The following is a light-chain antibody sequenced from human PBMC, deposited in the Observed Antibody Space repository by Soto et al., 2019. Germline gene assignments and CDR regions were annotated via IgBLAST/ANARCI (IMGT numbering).Light chain of an antibody. V-gene: IGLV2-14*01. Sequence: QSALTQPASVSGSPGQSITISCTGTSGDVGGYNYVSWYQQHPDNAPKLLIFEVTFRPSGISDRFSGSKSDNTASLTISGLQPEDEATYYCAAWDDTLNGLYVFGTGTKLTVL. J-gene: IGLJ1*01. CDR2: EVT. CDR3: AAWDDTLNGLYV. CDR1: SGDVGGYNY.